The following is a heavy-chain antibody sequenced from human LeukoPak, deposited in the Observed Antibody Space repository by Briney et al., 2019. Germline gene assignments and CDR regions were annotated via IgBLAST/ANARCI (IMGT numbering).Heavy chain of an antibody. Sequence: SETLSLTCTVSGGSISSSSYYWGWIRQPPGKGLEWIGSIYYSGSTYYNPSLKSRVTISVDTSKNQFSLKLSFVTAADTAVYYCARQVGGYSGYNWFDPWGQGTLVTVSS. J-gene: IGHJ5*02. CDR2: IYYSGST. D-gene: IGHD5-12*01. CDR1: GGSISSSSYY. V-gene: IGHV4-39*01. CDR3: ARQVGGYSGYNWFDP.